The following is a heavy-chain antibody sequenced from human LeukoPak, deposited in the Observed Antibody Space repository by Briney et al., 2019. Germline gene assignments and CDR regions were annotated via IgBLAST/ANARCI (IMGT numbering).Heavy chain of an antibody. D-gene: IGHD2-21*01. CDR3: ARGLIWTFDN. V-gene: IGHV4-34*01. CDR1: GESFSGYY. Sequence: PSETLSLTCAVYGESFSGYYWSWIRQPPGKGLEWIGEINHSGSTNYNPSLKSRVTISVDTSKNQFSLKLSSVTAADTAVYYCARGLIWTFDNWGQGTLVTVSS. CDR2: INHSGST. J-gene: IGHJ4*02.